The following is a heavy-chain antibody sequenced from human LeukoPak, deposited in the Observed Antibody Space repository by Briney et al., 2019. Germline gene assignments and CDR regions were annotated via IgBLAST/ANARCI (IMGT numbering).Heavy chain of an antibody. Sequence: GGSLRLSCAASGFTFSSCAMSWVRQAPGKGLEWVSAISGSGGSTYYADSVKGRFTISRDNSKNTLYLQMNSLRAEDTAVYYCAKSVWGSSGYYPNWFDPWGQGTLVTVSS. V-gene: IGHV3-23*01. CDR1: GFTFSSCA. D-gene: IGHD3-22*01. J-gene: IGHJ5*02. CDR2: ISGSGGST. CDR3: AKSVWGSSGYYPNWFDP.